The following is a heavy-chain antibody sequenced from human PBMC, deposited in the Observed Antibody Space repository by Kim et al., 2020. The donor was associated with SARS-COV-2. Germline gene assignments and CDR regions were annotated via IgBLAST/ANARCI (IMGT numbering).Heavy chain of an antibody. J-gene: IGHJ4*02. V-gene: IGHV3-48*02. Sequence: GGSLRLSCAASGFTFSSYSMNWVRQAPGKGLEWVSYISSSSSTIYYADSVKGRFTISRDNAKNSLYLQMNSLRDEDTAVYYCARDPSTIFGVVIYFDYWGQGTLVTVSS. D-gene: IGHD3-3*01. CDR3: ARDPSTIFGVVIYFDY. CDR2: ISSSSSTI. CDR1: GFTFSSYS.